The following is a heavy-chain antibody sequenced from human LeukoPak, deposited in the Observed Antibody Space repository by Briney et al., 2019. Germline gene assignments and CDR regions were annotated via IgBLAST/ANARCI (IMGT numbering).Heavy chain of an antibody. J-gene: IGHJ4*02. CDR1: GFTFSSYA. CDR2: ISYDGSNK. V-gene: IGHV3-30*01. CDR3: AREFGELSSGY. Sequence: GGSLRLSCAASGFTFSSYAMHWVRQAPGKGLEWVAVISYDGSNKYYADSVKGRFTISRDNSKNTLYLQMNSLRAEDTAVYYCAREFGELSSGYWGQGTLVTVSS. D-gene: IGHD3-10*01.